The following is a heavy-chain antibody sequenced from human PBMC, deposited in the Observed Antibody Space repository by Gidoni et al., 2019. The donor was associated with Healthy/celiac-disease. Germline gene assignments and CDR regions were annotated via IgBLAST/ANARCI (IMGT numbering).Heavy chain of an antibody. Sequence: QLQLQESGPGLVKPSETLSLTCHVSGGSISSSSYYWGWIRQHPGKGLEWIGSIYYSGSTYYNPSLKSRVTISVDTSKNQFSLKLSSVTAADTAVYYCARWLQSGPDYWGQGTLVTVSS. CDR1: GGSISSSSYY. D-gene: IGHD5-12*01. CDR3: ARWLQSGPDY. J-gene: IGHJ4*02. CDR2: IYYSGST. V-gene: IGHV4-39*01.